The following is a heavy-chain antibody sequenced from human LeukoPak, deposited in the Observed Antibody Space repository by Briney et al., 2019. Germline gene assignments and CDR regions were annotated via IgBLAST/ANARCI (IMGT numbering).Heavy chain of an antibody. J-gene: IGHJ5*02. CDR1: GDSISGYD. D-gene: IGHD6-25*01. Sequence: SETLSLTCTVSGDSISGYDWSWIRQPPGKGLEWIAFFHSSVTTNYNPSLKSRVSISVDTSNNQFSLNVNSVTAADTAVYYCARGGASSEWFDPWGQGTLVTVSS. CDR2: FHSSVTT. CDR3: ARGGASSEWFDP. V-gene: IGHV4-59*01.